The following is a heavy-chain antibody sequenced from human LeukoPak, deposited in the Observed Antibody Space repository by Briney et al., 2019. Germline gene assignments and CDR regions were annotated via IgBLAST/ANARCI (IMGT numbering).Heavy chain of an antibody. CDR2: ISAYNGNT. Sequence: ASVKVCCKASGYTFTSYGISWVRQAPGQGLEWMGWISAYNGNTNYAQKLQGRVTMTTDTSTSTAYMELRSLRSDDTAVYYCARDSRYEGWFDYWGQGTLVTVSS. D-gene: IGHD3-16*01. V-gene: IGHV1-18*01. CDR3: ARDSRYEGWFDY. J-gene: IGHJ4*02. CDR1: GYTFTSYG.